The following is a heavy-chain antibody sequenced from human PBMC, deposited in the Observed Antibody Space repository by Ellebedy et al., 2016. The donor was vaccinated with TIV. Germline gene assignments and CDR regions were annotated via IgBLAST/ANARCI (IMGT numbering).Heavy chain of an antibody. J-gene: IGHJ4*02. CDR1: GFTFSDYY. V-gene: IGHV3-11*01. CDR3: ARDVPAYIVVVPAGDY. CDR2: ISSSGSTI. D-gene: IGHD2-2*01. Sequence: GGSLRLSXAASGFTFSDYYMSWIRQAPGKGLEWVSYISSSGSTIYYADSVKGRSTISRDNAKNSLYLQMNSLRAEDTAVYYCARDVPAYIVVVPAGDYWGQGTLVTVSS.